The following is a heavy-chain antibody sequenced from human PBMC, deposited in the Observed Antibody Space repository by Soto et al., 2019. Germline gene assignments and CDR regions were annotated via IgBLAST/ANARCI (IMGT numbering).Heavy chain of an antibody. CDR3: ARPPNPECINAVCCPLDY. J-gene: IGHJ4*02. Sequence: QVQLVQSGAEVKKPGASVKISCKASGYTFTSYYMHWVRQAPGQGLEWMGIINPSGGSTNYAQKHQVRVTMTRDTSTSTVYMELKSLRSEDTAVYYCARPPNPECINAVCCPLDYWGQGTLVTVSS. D-gene: IGHD2-8*01. V-gene: IGHV1-46*01. CDR1: GYTFTSYY. CDR2: INPSGGST.